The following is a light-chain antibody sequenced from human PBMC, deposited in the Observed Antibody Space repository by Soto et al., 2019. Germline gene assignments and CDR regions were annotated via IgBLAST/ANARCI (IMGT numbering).Light chain of an antibody. CDR2: DAS. Sequence: DIQMTQSPSTLSASVGDRVTITCRASQRITRWLAWYQQKPGEAPKLLIYDASSLESGVPSRFSGSGSGTEFTLSISSLQPADFATYYCQQYNHYSGLTFGGGTKVEIK. V-gene: IGKV1-5*01. CDR1: QRITRW. CDR3: QQYNHYSGLT. J-gene: IGKJ4*01.